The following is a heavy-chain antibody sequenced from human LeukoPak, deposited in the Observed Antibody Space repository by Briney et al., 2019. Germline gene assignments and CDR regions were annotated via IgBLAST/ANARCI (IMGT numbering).Heavy chain of an antibody. CDR3: VKGLPGYGGHLDY. CDR2: ISSNGGST. Sequence: GSLRLSCSASGFTFSSYAMHWVRQAPGKGLEYVSLISSNGGSTYYADSVKGRFTISRDNSKNTLYLEMSSLRVEDTAVYYCVKGLPGYGGHLDYLGQGTLVTVSS. J-gene: IGHJ4*02. D-gene: IGHD6-13*01. CDR1: GFTFSSYA. V-gene: IGHV3-64D*06.